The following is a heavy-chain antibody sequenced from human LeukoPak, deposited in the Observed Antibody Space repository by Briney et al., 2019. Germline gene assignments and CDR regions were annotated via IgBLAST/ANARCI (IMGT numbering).Heavy chain of an antibody. CDR1: GYRFTSYW. D-gene: IGHD3-9*01. Sequence: GESLKIPFKGSGYRFTSYWIGWVRQMPGKGLEWMGIIYPGDSDTRYSPSFQGQVTISADKSISTAYLQWSSLKASDTAMYYCARAYYDILTGYYRAFDYWGQGTLVTVSS. J-gene: IGHJ4*02. CDR2: IYPGDSDT. CDR3: ARAYYDILTGYYRAFDY. V-gene: IGHV5-51*01.